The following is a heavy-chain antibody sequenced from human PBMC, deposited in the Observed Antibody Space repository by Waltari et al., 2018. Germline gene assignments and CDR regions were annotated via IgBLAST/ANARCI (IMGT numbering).Heavy chain of an antibody. CDR2: IYYSGTT. Sequence: QEQLQESGPGLVKPSETLSLTCTVSGGSIGSYYWSWMRQPPGKGLEWIGYIYYSGTTNYNPSLKSRVTISVDTSRNQFSLKLTSVTAADTAVYFCARGLYYYDSSGPARFDYWGQGTLAIVSS. CDR1: GGSIGSYY. D-gene: IGHD3-22*01. CDR3: ARGLYYYDSSGPARFDY. V-gene: IGHV4-59*01. J-gene: IGHJ4*02.